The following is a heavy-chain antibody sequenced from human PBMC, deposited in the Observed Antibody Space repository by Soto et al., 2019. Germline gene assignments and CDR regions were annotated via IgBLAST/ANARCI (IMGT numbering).Heavy chain of an antibody. J-gene: IGHJ4*02. CDR2: ISAYNGKT. Sequence: QVQLVQSGAEMKKPGASVKVFCKASGYTFTNDGISWVRQAPGQGLEWMGWISAYNGKTNYAQNFHDRVTMTVDTSTSTAYMELRSLTSDDTAMYFCARDRSNSEYWGQGTLVAVSS. V-gene: IGHV1-18*01. CDR3: ARDRSNSEY. D-gene: IGHD6-13*01. CDR1: GYTFTNDG.